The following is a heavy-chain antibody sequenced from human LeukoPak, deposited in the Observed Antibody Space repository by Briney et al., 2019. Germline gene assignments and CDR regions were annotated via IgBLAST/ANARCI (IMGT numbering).Heavy chain of an antibody. Sequence: GGSLRLSCAASGFSFDDYTMHWVRQAPGKGLEWVSLITWDGSISYFADSVKGRYTISRDNAKNSLYLQMNSLRAEDTAVYYCARDLAVAGTFDYWGQGTLVTVSS. J-gene: IGHJ4*02. D-gene: IGHD6-19*01. CDR1: GFSFDDYT. CDR3: ARDLAVAGTFDY. CDR2: ITWDGSIS. V-gene: IGHV3-43*01.